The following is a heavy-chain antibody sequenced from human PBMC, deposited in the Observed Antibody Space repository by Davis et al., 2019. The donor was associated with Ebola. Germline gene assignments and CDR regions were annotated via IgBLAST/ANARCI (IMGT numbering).Heavy chain of an antibody. Sequence: GGSLRLSCAASEFTFSGYAMSWVRQAPGKGLEWVSAISGSGGSTYYAGSVKGRFTISRDNSRNTLYLQMNSLRAEDTAVYYCARDTYVWGITILEGWFDPWGQGTLVTVSS. D-gene: IGHD3-9*01. J-gene: IGHJ5*02. CDR3: ARDTYVWGITILEGWFDP. CDR2: ISGSGGST. CDR1: EFTFSGYA. V-gene: IGHV3-23*01.